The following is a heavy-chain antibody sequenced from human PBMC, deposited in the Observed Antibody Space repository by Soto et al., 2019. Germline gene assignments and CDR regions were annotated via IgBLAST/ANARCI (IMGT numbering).Heavy chain of an antibody. CDR2: MNPNSGNT. J-gene: IGHJ4*02. CDR1: GYTFTSYD. D-gene: IGHD3-3*01. V-gene: IGHV1-8*01. Sequence: ASVKVSCKASGYTFTSYDINWVRQATGQGLEWMGWMNPNSGNTGYAQKFQGRVTMTRNTSISTAYMELSSLRSEDTAVYYCARERSYDFWSGYWDRGTGFDYWGQGTLVTVSS. CDR3: ARERSYDFWSGYWDRGTGFDY.